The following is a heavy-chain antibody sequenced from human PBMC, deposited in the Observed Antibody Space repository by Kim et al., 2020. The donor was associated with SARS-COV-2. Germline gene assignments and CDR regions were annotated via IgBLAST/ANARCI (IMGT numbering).Heavy chain of an antibody. Sequence: GGSLRLSCAASGFTFSSYSMNWVRQAPGKGLEWVSSISSSSSYIYYADSVKGRFTISRDNAKNSLYLQMNSLRAEDTAVYYCARDNYDSSGYPADWYFDLWGRGTLVTVSS. CDR3: ARDNYDSSGYPADWYFDL. J-gene: IGHJ2*01. CDR2: ISSSSSYI. CDR1: GFTFSSYS. V-gene: IGHV3-21*01. D-gene: IGHD3-22*01.